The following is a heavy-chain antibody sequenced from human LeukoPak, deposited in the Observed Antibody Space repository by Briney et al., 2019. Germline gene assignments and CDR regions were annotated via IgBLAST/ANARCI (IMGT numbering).Heavy chain of an antibody. D-gene: IGHD3-10*01. CDR3: ARESSYYYGSGSSNYFDY. V-gene: IGHV3-7*01. CDR1: GFTFSSYW. Sequence: GGSLRLSCAASGFTFSSYWMSWVRQAPGKGLEWVANIKQDGSEKYYVDSVKGRFTISRDNAKNSLYLQVNSLRAEDTAVYYCARESSYYYGSGSSNYFDYWGQGTLVTVSS. CDR2: IKQDGSEK. J-gene: IGHJ4*02.